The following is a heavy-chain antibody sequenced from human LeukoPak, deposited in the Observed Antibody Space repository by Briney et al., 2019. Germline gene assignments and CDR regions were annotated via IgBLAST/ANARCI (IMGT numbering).Heavy chain of an antibody. D-gene: IGHD1-1*01. Sequence: ETLSLTCAVYGGSFSGYYWSWIRQPPGKGLEWIGEINHSGSTNYNPSLKSRVTISVDTSKNQFSLKLSSVTAADTAVYYCARTGRGQWYKYFQHWGQGTLVTVSS. V-gene: IGHV4-34*01. J-gene: IGHJ1*01. CDR2: INHSGST. CDR3: ARTGRGQWYKYFQH. CDR1: GGSFSGYY.